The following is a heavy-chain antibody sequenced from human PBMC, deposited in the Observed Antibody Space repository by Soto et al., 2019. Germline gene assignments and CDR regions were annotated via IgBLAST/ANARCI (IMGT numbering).Heavy chain of an antibody. V-gene: IGHV3-7*01. CDR2: LNTDGSEI. CDR1: GFTFSNYW. Sequence: EVHLVESGGGLVQPGGSLRLSCVASGFTFSNYWMTWVRQAPGKGLEWVSNLNTDGSEIHYVDSVKGRFTVSRDNTKNSLYLQMDSLGADDTAVYYCARDPPKRFDAWGQGTLVTVSS. J-gene: IGHJ5*02. CDR3: ARDPPKRFDA.